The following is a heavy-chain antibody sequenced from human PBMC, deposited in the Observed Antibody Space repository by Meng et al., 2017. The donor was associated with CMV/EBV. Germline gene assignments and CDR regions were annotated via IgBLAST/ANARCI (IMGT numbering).Heavy chain of an antibody. V-gene: IGHV3-23*01. J-gene: IGHJ6*02. CDR1: GFTFSSYA. Sequence: GESLKISCAASGFTFSSYAMSWVRQAPGKGLEWVSAISGSGGSTYYADSVKGRFTISRDNSKNTLYLQMNSLRAEDTAVYYCAKAQYSQYCSGGSCYRARSYYYYYGMDVWGQGTTVTVSS. D-gene: IGHD2-15*01. CDR3: AKAQYSQYCSGGSCYRARSYYYYYGMDV. CDR2: ISGSGGST.